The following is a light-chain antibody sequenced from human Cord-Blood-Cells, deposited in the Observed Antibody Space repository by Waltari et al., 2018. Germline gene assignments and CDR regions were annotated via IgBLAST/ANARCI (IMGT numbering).Light chain of an antibody. CDR3: CSYAGSIVV. Sequence: QSALTQPASVSGSPGQSITISCTGTSSDVGSYNLVSWYQQHPGKAPKLMIYEGSKRPSGLSNRFSGSKSCNTASLTISGLQAEDEADYYCCSYAGSIVVFGGVTKLTVL. CDR2: EGS. V-gene: IGLV2-23*01. J-gene: IGLJ2*01. CDR1: SSDVGSYNL.